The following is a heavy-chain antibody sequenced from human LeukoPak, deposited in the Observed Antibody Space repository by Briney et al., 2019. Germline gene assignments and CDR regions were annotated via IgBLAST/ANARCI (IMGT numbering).Heavy chain of an antibody. D-gene: IGHD3-22*01. Sequence: PGGSLRLSCAASGFTFNTYRMSWVRRAPGKGLEWVANIKHDGSEENYVDSVKGRFTISRDNAKGSLSLQMNSLRGEDTAVYYCARDLYYYDSSGYYRGLDYWGQGTLVTVSS. J-gene: IGHJ4*02. CDR1: GFTFNTYR. CDR2: IKHDGSEE. V-gene: IGHV3-7*01. CDR3: ARDLYYYDSSGYYRGLDY.